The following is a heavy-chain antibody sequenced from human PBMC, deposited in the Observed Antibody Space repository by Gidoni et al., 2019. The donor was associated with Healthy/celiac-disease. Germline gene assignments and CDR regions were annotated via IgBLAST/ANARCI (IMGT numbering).Heavy chain of an antibody. J-gene: IGHJ4*02. Sequence: QVQLQESGPGLVKPSQTLSLTCTVPVGSISSGGYYWSWIRQHPGKGLEWIGYIYYSGSTYYNPSLKSRVTISVDTSKNQFSLKLSSVTAADTAVYYCARGDYDYIWGSYQIDYWGQGTLVTVSS. CDR1: VGSISSGGYY. D-gene: IGHD3-16*02. V-gene: IGHV4-31*03. CDR3: ARGDYDYIWGSYQIDY. CDR2: IYYSGST.